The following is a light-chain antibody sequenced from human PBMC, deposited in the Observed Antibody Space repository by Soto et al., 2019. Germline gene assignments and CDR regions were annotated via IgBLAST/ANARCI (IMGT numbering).Light chain of an antibody. CDR2: EGS. J-gene: IGLJ2*01. CDR3: CSYARSSTLV. V-gene: IGLV2-23*01. CDR1: SSDVGSYNL. Sequence: QSALTQPASVSGSPGQSITISCTGTSSDVGSYNLVSWYQQHPGKAPKLMIYEGSKRPSGVSNRFSGSKSGNTASLTISGLQAEDEADYYCCSYARSSTLVFGGWTKLTVL.